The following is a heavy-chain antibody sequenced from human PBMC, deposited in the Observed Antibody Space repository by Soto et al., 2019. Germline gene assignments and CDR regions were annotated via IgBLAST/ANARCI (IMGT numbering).Heavy chain of an antibody. J-gene: IGHJ4*02. CDR1: GGSITSDYSC. V-gene: IGHV4-30-4*01. Sequence: QVQLQESGPGLVKPSQTLSLTCTVSGGSITSDYSCWSWIRQPPGEGLEWIGHIFDSGTTYTNPSLRRQVAISLDTSKKHFSLTLSSVTAADTAVYYCARGPSADKVHYWGQGALVTVSS. CDR2: IFDSGTT. CDR3: ARGPSADKVHY.